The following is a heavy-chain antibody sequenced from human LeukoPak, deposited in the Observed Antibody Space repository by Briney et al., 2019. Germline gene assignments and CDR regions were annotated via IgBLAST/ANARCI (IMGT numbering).Heavy chain of an antibody. Sequence: GGSLRLSCAASGFTFSSYWMHWVRQAPGKGLVWVSRINSDGSSTSYADSVKGRFAISRDNAKNTLYLQMNSLRAEDTAVYYCARDYYYYGMDVWGQGTTVTVSS. V-gene: IGHV3-74*01. CDR2: INSDGSST. CDR1: GFTFSSYW. CDR3: ARDYYYYGMDV. J-gene: IGHJ6*02.